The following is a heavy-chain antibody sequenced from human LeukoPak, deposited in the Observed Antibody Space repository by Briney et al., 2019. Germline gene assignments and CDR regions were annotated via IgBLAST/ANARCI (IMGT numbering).Heavy chain of an antibody. J-gene: IGHJ3*02. V-gene: IGHV1-3*01. Sequence: VSVKVSCKASGYTFTSYAMHWVRQAPGQRHEWMGWINAGNGNTKYSQKFQDRVTITRDTSASTAYMELSSLRSEDTAVYYCARVVVLRFLEWLLDAFDIWGQGTMVTVPS. CDR3: ARVVVLRFLEWLLDAFDI. D-gene: IGHD3-3*01. CDR1: GYTFTSYA. CDR2: INAGNGNT.